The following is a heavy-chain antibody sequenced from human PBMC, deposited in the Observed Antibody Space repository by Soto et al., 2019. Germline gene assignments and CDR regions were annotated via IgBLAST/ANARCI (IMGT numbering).Heavy chain of an antibody. CDR3: ARTVVVPAATPHPANKSYYYGMDV. Sequence: VESLKISCDVSGYSFTRYWIVWVLQMPGKGLEWMGTIYPGDSDTRYSPSFQGQVTISADKSISTAYLQWSSLKASDTAMYYCARTVVVPAATPHPANKSYYYGMDVWGQGTPVTVSS. CDR1: GYSFTRYW. J-gene: IGHJ6*01. CDR2: IYPGDSDT. D-gene: IGHD2-2*01. V-gene: IGHV5-51*01.